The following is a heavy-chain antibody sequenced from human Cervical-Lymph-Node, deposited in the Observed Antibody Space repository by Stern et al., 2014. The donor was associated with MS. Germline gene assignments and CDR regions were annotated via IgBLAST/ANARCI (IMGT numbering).Heavy chain of an antibody. V-gene: IGHV4-31*03. CDR3: ATVAFFYGSSGYYNY. J-gene: IGHJ4*02. CDR2: IYYTGST. Sequence: QLQLQESGPRLVKPSQTLSLTCTVSGASFSSGGYYWSWIRQHPGKGLELVGYIYYTGSTFYSPSLKSRLTISMDTSKNQISLKLRSVTAADTAVYYCATVAFFYGSSGYYNYWGQGTLVTVSS. D-gene: IGHD3-22*01. CDR1: GASFSSGGYY.